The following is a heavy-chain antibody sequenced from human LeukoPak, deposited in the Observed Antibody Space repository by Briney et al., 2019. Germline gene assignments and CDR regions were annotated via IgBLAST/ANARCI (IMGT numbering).Heavy chain of an antibody. CDR1: GYSIGSGYY. CDR2: IYHSGST. J-gene: IGHJ4*02. V-gene: IGHV4-38-2*02. Sequence: SETLSLTCAVSGYSIGSGYYWGWIRQPPGKGLEWIGSIYHSGSTYYNPSLKSRVTISVDTSKNQFSLKLSSVTAADTAVYYCARDLYCSSTTCHELDYWGQGTLVTVSS. CDR3: ARDLYCSSTTCHELDY. D-gene: IGHD2-2*01.